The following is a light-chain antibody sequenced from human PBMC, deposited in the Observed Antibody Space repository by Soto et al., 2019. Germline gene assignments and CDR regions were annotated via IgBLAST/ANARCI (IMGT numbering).Light chain of an antibody. Sequence: IQLTQSLSTLSASIGERVTLTCLASQSINNRLAWYQQMPGKAPNLLIYDASSLESGVPSRFRGSGSETEFTLTISGLQPDDFATYYCQQFIDGWTFGQGTKVDIK. J-gene: IGKJ1*01. CDR3: QQFIDGWT. CDR1: QSINNR. CDR2: DAS. V-gene: IGKV1-5*01.